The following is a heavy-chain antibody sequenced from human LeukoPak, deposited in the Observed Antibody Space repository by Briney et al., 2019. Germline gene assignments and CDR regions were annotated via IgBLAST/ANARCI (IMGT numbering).Heavy chain of an antibody. CDR2: ISGSGGST. J-gene: IGHJ4*02. V-gene: IGHV3-23*01. CDR1: GFTFSSYA. Sequence: GGSLRLSCAASGFTFSSYAMSWVRQAPGKGLQWVSGISGSGGSTYYADSVKGRFTISRDNSKNTLYVQMNSLRAEDTAVYYCAKDRADGAGDFDYWGQGTLVTVSS. CDR3: AKDRADGAGDFDY. D-gene: IGHD1-26*01.